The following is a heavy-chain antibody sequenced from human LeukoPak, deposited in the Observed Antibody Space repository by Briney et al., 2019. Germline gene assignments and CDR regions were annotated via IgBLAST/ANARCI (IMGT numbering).Heavy chain of an antibody. D-gene: IGHD5-24*01. Sequence: GGSLRLSCAASGFTFSSYSMNWVRQAPGKGLEWVSSISSSSSYIYYADSVKGRSTISRDNSKNTLYLQMNSLRAEDTAVYYCAKRVVEMATIGWGYYYMDVWGKGTTVTISS. CDR1: GFTFSSYS. CDR2: ISSSSSYI. CDR3: AKRVVEMATIGWGYYYMDV. V-gene: IGHV3-21*04. J-gene: IGHJ6*03.